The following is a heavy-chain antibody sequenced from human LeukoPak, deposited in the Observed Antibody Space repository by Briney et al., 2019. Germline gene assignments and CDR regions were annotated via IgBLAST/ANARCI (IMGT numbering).Heavy chain of an antibody. V-gene: IGHV3-21*01. CDR2: ISSSSSYI. CDR3: ACTGMVVSDY. CDR1: GFTVSSNY. J-gene: IGHJ4*02. Sequence: GGSLRLSCAASGFTVSSNYMSWVRQAPGKGLEWVSSISSSSSYIYYADSVKGRFTISRDNAKNSLYLQMNSLRAEDTAVYYCACTGMVVSDYWGQGTLVTVSS. D-gene: IGHD1-26*01.